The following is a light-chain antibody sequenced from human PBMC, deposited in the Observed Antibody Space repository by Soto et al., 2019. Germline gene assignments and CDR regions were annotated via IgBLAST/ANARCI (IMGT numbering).Light chain of an antibody. CDR1: QSVSSSY. V-gene: IGKV3-20*01. Sequence: EIVLTQSPCTLSLSPGERATLSCRASQSVSSSYLAWYQQKPCQAPRLLIYGACSRATGIPDRFSGSGSGTDFTLTISRLEPEDFAVYYCQQYGSSPLTFGGGTKVDIK. CDR3: QQYGSSPLT. CDR2: GAC. J-gene: IGKJ4*01.